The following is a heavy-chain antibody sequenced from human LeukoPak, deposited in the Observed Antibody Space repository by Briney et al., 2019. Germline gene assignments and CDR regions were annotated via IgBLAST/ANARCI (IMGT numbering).Heavy chain of an antibody. Sequence: PSETLSLTCTISGGSITNYFWTWIRQPAGKGLEWIGRIYTRGNIDHNPSLKSRITMSVDTSKNQFSLNFYSVTAADTAVYYCARESKTYDGSGYHHDSWGQGTLVTVSS. J-gene: IGHJ4*02. CDR2: IYTRGNI. V-gene: IGHV4-4*07. CDR3: ARESKTYDGSGYHHDS. D-gene: IGHD3-22*01. CDR1: GGSITNYF.